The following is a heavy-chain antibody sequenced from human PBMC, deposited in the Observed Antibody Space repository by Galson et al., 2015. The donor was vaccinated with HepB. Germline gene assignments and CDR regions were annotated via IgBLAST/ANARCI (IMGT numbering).Heavy chain of an antibody. D-gene: IGHD1-20*01. J-gene: IGHJ4*02. CDR1: GFTFTGHA. V-gene: IGHV3-23*01. CDR3: AKDDDSRYNWNYFGD. CDR2: VNGRDDNT. Sequence: SLRLSCAASGFTFTGHAMSWVRQAPGKGLEWVSSVNGRDDNTYYPDSVKGRFTISRDNSKNTLYLQMGSLRVEDTAVYYCAKDDDSRYNWNYFGDWGQGTLSPSPQ.